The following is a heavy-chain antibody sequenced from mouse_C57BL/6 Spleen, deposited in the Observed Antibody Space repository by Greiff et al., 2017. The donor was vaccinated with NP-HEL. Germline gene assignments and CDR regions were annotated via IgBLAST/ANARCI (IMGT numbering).Heavy chain of an antibody. CDR3: AREDYYGSSLLDY. Sequence: EVQLVESGGGLVKPGGSLKLSCAASGFTFSSYAMSWVRQTPEKRLEWVATISDGGSYTYYPAHVKGRFTISRDNAKNNLYLQMSHLKAEDTAMYYCAREDYYGSSLLDYWGQGTTLTVSS. CDR2: ISDGGSYT. CDR1: GFTFSSYA. J-gene: IGHJ2*01. D-gene: IGHD1-1*01. V-gene: IGHV5-4*01.